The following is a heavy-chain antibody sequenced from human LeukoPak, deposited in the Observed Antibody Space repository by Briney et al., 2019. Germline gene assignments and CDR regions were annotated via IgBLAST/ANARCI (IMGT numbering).Heavy chain of an antibody. V-gene: IGHV3-7*01. J-gene: IGHJ4*02. Sequence: GGSLRLSCAASGFTFSSYAMRWVRQAPGKGLEWVANIKQDGHEKYYLDSVKGRFTISRDNAKNSLYLQMNSLRVEDTAVYYCARDSDDSYDEIDFWGQGTLVTVSS. CDR1: GFTFSSYA. CDR3: ARDSDDSYDEIDF. CDR2: IKQDGHEK. D-gene: IGHD1-1*01.